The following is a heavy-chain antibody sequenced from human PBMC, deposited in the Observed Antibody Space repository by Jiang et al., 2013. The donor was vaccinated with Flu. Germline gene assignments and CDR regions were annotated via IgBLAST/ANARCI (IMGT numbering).Heavy chain of an antibody. J-gene: IGHJ4*02. CDR3: ARSRGYCSGGTCYRTAYFDY. V-gene: IGHV4-30-4*08. D-gene: IGHD2-15*01. CDR2: IYYSEST. Sequence: GPGLVKPSQTLSLTCTVSGGSISSGDYYWSWIRQPPGKGLEWIGYIYYSESTYYNPSLKSRVTISVDTSKNQFSLKLNSVTAADTAVYYCARSRGYCSGGTCYRTAYFDYWGQGTLVTVSS. CDR1: GGSISSGDYY.